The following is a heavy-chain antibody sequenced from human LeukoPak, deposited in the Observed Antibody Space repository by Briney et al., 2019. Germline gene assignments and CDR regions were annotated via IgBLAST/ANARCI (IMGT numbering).Heavy chain of an antibody. CDR3: ARRAGDYSHPYDY. J-gene: IGHJ4*02. CDR2: IYSGGST. Sequence: GGSLRLSCAASGFTVSSNYMSWVRQAPGKGLEWVSVIYSGGSTYYADSVKGRFTISRDSSKNTLYLQMNSLRPEDTAVYYCARRAGDYSHPYDYWGQGTLVTVSS. V-gene: IGHV3-53*01. D-gene: IGHD3-22*01. CDR1: GFTVSSNY.